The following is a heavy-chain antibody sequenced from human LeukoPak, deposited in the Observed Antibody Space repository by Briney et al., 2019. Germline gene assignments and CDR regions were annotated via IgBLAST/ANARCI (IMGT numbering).Heavy chain of an antibody. D-gene: IGHD6-6*01. CDR1: GGSISSYY. J-gene: IGHJ3*02. V-gene: IGHV4-4*07. CDR2: IYTSGST. CDR3: ARGGIAARYDAFDI. Sequence: SETLSLTCTVSGGSISSYYWSWIRQPAGKGLEWIGRIYTSGSTNYNPSLKSRVTMSVDTSKNQFSLKLSSVTAADTAVYYCARGGIAARYDAFDIWGQGTMVTVSS.